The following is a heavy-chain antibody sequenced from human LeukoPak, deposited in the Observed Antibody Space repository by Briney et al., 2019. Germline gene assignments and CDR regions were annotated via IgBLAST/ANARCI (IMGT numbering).Heavy chain of an antibody. Sequence: PSQTLSLTCAVSGGSISSGGYSWSWIRQPPGKGLAWIGYIYHSGSTYYNPSLKSRVTKSVDRSKNQFSLKLSSVTAADTAVYYCARVWGNCSGGSCHFDYWGQGTLVTVSS. CDR1: GGSISSGGYS. CDR2: IYHSGST. J-gene: IGHJ4*02. CDR3: ARVWGNCSGGSCHFDY. V-gene: IGHV4-30-2*01. D-gene: IGHD2-15*01.